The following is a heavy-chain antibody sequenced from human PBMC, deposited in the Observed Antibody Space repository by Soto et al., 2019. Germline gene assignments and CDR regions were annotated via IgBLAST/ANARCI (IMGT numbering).Heavy chain of an antibody. CDR2: INAGNGNT. J-gene: IGHJ6*03. CDR1: GYTFTSYA. V-gene: IGHV1-3*01. D-gene: IGHD2-8*01. CDR3: ARGPSTNGVSYYMDV. Sequence: QVQLVQSGAEVKKPGASVKVSCKASGYTFTSYAMHWVRQAPGQRLEWMGWINAGNGNTKYSQKFQGRVTITRDTSASTAYMELSSLRSEDTAVYYCARGPSTNGVSYYMDVCGKGTTVTVSS.